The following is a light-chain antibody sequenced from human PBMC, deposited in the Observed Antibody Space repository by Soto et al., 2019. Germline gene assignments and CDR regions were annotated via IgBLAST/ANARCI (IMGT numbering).Light chain of an antibody. V-gene: IGKV3-20*01. CDR3: QQYGCSPIT. J-gene: IGKJ5*01. Sequence: EMVLTQSPDTLSLSPGGRATLSCRASQSVTTRLAWYQQKPGQPPRLLISGASVMASGVPVRISVSESGTDFTLTISRLVPEDCALYYCQQYGCSPITFGLGTRLEV. CDR2: GAS. CDR1: QSVTTR.